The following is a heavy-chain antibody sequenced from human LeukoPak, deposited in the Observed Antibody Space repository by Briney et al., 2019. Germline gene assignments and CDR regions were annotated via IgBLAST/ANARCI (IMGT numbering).Heavy chain of an antibody. D-gene: IGHD3-10*01. V-gene: IGHV3-21*01. CDR2: ISSSSSYI. Sequence: GGSLRLSCAASGFTFSSYSMNWVRQAPGKGLEWVSSISSSSSYIYYADSVKGRFTISRDNAKDSLYLQMNSLRAEDTAVYYCAILERMVRGGLDYWGQGIQVTVSS. CDR1: GFTFSSYS. CDR3: AILERMVRGGLDY. J-gene: IGHJ4*02.